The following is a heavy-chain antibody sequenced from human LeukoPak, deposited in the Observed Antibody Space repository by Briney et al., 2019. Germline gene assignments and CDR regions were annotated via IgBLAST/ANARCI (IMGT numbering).Heavy chain of an antibody. D-gene: IGHD3-10*01. CDR1: GFTFSSYG. J-gene: IGHJ4*02. CDR3: AKDGPPHTMVRGVIRYYFDY. V-gene: IGHV3-33*06. CDR2: IWHDGSNK. Sequence: PGRSLRLSCAASGFTFSSYGMHWVRQAPGKGLEWVAVIWHDGSNKYYVDSVKGRFTISRDNSKNTLYLRMNSLRAEDTAVYYCAKDGPPHTMVRGVIRYYFDYWGQGTLVIVSS.